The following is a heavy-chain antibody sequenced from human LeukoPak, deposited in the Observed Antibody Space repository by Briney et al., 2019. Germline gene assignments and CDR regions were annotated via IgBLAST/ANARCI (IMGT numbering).Heavy chain of an antibody. Sequence: PSETLSLTGTVSGGSSSSYYRSWIRQPAGKGLEWIGRIYTSGSTNYNPSLKSRLTMSVDTSKNQFSLKLSSVTAADTAVYYCARGPPPDFDYWGRGTLVTVSS. CDR2: IYTSGST. V-gene: IGHV4-4*07. CDR3: ARGPPPDFDY. CDR1: GGSSSSYY. J-gene: IGHJ4*02.